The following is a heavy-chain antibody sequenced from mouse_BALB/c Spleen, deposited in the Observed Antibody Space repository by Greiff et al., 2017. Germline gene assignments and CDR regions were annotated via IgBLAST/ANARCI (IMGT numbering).Heavy chain of an antibody. J-gene: IGHJ2*01. CDR2: ISSGGSYT. CDR3: ARVKETTMITTGYFDY. CDR1: GFTFSSYA. D-gene: IGHD2-4*01. Sequence: DVKLVESGGGLVKPGGSLKLSCAASGFTFSSYAMSWVRQSPEKRLEWVAEISSGGSYTYYPDTVTGRFTISRDNAKNTLYLEMSSLRSEDTAMYYCARVKETTMITTGYFDYWGQGTTLTVSS. V-gene: IGHV5-9-4*01.